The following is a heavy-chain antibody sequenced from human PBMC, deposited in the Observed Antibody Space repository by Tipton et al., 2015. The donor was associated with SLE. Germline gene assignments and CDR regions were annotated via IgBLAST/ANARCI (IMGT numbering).Heavy chain of an antibody. D-gene: IGHD3-10*01. CDR1: GGSISSYY. V-gene: IGHV4-59*01. Sequence: LRLSCTVSGGSISSYYWSWIRQPPGKGLEWIGYIYYSGSTNYNPSLKSRVTISVDTSKNQFSLKLSSVTAADTAVYYCARDPASWGVYYGRAFDMWCQGTMVTVSS. CDR3: ARDPASWGVYYGRAFDM. CDR2: IYYSGST. J-gene: IGHJ3*02.